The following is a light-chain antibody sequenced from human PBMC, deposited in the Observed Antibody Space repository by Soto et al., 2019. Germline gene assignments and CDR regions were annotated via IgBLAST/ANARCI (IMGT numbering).Light chain of an antibody. Sequence: QSVLTQPPSVSGAPGQRVTISCTGSSSNIGAGYDVHWYQQLPGTAPKLLIYGNSNRPSGVPDRFSGSKSGTSASLAITGLQAEDEADYYCTSYAGGNILVFGGGTQLTVL. V-gene: IGLV1-40*01. CDR3: TSYAGGNILV. CDR1: SSNIGAGYD. J-gene: IGLJ2*01. CDR2: GNS.